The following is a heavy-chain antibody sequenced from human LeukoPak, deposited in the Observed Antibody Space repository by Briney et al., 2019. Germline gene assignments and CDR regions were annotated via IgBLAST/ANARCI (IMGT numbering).Heavy chain of an antibody. CDR3: ARSLKSSAPTKLGKYYFDY. Sequence: PSETLSLTCTVSGGSISSSIYYWGWIRQPPGKGLEWIGTIHYSGSTYYNPSLKSRVTTSVDTSKNQFSLKLSSVTAADTAVYYCARSLKSSAPTKLGKYYFDYWGQGTLVTVSS. CDR2: IHYSGST. J-gene: IGHJ4*02. CDR1: GGSISSSIYY. V-gene: IGHV4-39*01. D-gene: IGHD7-27*01.